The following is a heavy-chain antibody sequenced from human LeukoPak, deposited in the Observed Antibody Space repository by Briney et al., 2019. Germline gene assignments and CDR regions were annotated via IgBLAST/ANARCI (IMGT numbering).Heavy chain of an antibody. J-gene: IGHJ4*02. V-gene: IGHV1-2*02. D-gene: IGHD3-10*01. CDR3: ARGPLTMVRGVPGIDY. Sequence: GASVKASCKASGYTFTGYYMHWVRQAPGQGLEWMGWINPNSGDTNYAQKFQGRVTMTRDTSISTAYMELSRLRSDDTAVYYCARGPLTMVRGVPGIDYWGQGTLVTVSS. CDR2: INPNSGDT. CDR1: GYTFTGYY.